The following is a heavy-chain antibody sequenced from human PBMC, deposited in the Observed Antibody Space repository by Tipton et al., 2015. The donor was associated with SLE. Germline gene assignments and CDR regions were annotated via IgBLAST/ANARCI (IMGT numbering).Heavy chain of an antibody. D-gene: IGHD6-19*01. V-gene: IGHV3-74*01. CDR2: INSDGSST. J-gene: IGHJ3*02. Sequence: SLRLSCAASGFTFSSYWMHWVRQAPGKGLVWVSRINSDGSSTSYADSVKGRFTISRDNAKNTLYLQMNSLRAEETAVYYCAREMEQWLDAFDIWGQGTMATVSS. CDR3: AREMEQWLDAFDI. CDR1: GFTFSSYW.